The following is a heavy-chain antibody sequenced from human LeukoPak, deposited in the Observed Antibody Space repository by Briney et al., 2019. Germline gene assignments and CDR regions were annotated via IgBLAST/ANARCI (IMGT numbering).Heavy chain of an antibody. V-gene: IGHV3-30-3*01. CDR3: ARSFSPFYGMDV. J-gene: IGHJ6*02. CDR2: ISYDGSNK. CDR1: GVTLSNYA. D-gene: IGHD3-10*01. Sequence: GGSLRLSCVASGVTLSNYAMSWARQAPGKGLEWVAVISYDGSNKYYADSVKGRFTISRDNSKNTLYLQMNSLRAEDTAVYYCARSFSPFYGMDVWGQGTTVTVSS.